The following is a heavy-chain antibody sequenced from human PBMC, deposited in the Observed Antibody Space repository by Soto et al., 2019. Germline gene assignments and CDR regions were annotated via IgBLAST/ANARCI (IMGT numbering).Heavy chain of an antibody. V-gene: IGHV3-30-3*01. J-gene: IGHJ4*02. D-gene: IGHD3-22*01. CDR1: VFTFSSYS. CDR2: ISYDGSNK. CDR3: ARDAAHYPDSSGYRPIFGY. Sequence: GGSLRLSCAASVFTFSSYSMHLVRQAPGKGLECVSVISYDGSNKYYADSVKGRFTISRDNSKNTLYLQMNSLRAEDTAVYYCARDAAHYPDSSGYRPIFGYWGQGTMVTVSS.